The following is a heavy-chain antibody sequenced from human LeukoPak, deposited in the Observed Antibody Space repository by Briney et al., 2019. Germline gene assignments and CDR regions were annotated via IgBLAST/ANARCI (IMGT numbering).Heavy chain of an antibody. D-gene: IGHD2-21*01. CDR3: ARARLALHDAFDI. CDR1: GGSISSHY. J-gene: IGHJ3*02. CDR2: IYSSGST. V-gene: IGHV4-59*11. Sequence: PSETLSLTCTVFGGSISSHYWSWIQQPPGKGLEWIGYIYSSGSTNYNPSLKSRVTISVDTSRNQFSLKLSSVTAADTAVYYCARARLALHDAFDIWGQGTVVTVSS.